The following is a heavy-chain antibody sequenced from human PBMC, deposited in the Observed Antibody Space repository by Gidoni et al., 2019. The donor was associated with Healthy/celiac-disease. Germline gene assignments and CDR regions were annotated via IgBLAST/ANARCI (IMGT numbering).Heavy chain of an antibody. CDR3: ARQTYYDFWSAVENWFDP. Sequence: QLQLQESGPGLVKPSETLSLTCTVSGGSITSSSYYCGWIRQPPGKGLEWIGSIYYSGSTYYNPSLKSRVTISVDTSKNQFSLKLSTVTAADTAVYYCARQTYYDFWSAVENWFDPWGQGTLVTVSS. CDR2: IYYSGST. D-gene: IGHD3-3*01. V-gene: IGHV4-39*01. J-gene: IGHJ5*02. CDR1: GGSITSSSYY.